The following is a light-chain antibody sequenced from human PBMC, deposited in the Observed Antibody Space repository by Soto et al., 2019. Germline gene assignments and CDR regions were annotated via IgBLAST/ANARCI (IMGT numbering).Light chain of an antibody. CDR2: GAF. V-gene: IGKV3-15*01. CDR3: QQYDKWPYT. CDR1: QIIGTN. J-gene: IGKJ2*01. Sequence: ENVLTQSPATLSVSPGERATLSCRTSQIIGTNLAWYQQKPGQAPRLLIYGAFIRAPGFPVRFRGTGSGSEFTLTISGLQTEDGALYYCQQYDKWPYTFGQGTNLEIK.